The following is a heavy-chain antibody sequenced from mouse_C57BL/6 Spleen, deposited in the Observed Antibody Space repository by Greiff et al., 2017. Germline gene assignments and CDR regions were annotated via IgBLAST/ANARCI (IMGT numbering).Heavy chain of an antibody. V-gene: IGHV1-15*01. CDR1: GYTFTDYE. Sequence: VKLQQSGAELVRPGASVTLSCKASGYTFTDYEMHWVKQTPVHGLEWIGAIDPETGGTAYNQKFKGKAILTADKSSSTAYMELRSLTSEDSAVYYCTRGIDYYGSRGDYWGQGTTLTVSS. CDR2: IDPETGGT. D-gene: IGHD1-1*01. J-gene: IGHJ2*01. CDR3: TRGIDYYGSRGDY.